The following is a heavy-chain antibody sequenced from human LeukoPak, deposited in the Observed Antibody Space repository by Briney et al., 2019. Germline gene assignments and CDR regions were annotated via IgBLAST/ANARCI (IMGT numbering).Heavy chain of an antibody. V-gene: IGHV1-8*01. CDR3: ARLTYCSSTSCYEATGTNYYYYYMDV. Sequence: GASVKVSCKASGYTFTSYDINWVRQATGQGLEWMGWMNPNSGNTGYAQKFQGRVTMTRNTSISTAYMELSSLRSEDTAMYYCARLTYCSSTSCYEATGTNYYYYYMDVWGKGTTVTVSS. CDR1: GYTFTSYD. CDR2: MNPNSGNT. J-gene: IGHJ6*03. D-gene: IGHD2-2*01.